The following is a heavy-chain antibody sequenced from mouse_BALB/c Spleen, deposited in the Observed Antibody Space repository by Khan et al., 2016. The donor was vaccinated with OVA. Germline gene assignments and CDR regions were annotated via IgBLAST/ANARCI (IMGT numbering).Heavy chain of an antibody. V-gene: IGHV10-1*02. CDR3: VSRTTFAY. CDR1: GFTFNTYA. J-gene: IGHJ3*01. CDR2: ISSKSNNYAT. Sequence: EVQLVESGGGLVQPKGSLKLSCAASGFTFNTYAMNWVRQAPGKGLEWVARISSKSNNYATYYADSVKDRFTISKDDSQSMLYLQMNNFKTEGTAMHYFVSRTTFAYWGQGTLVTVSA.